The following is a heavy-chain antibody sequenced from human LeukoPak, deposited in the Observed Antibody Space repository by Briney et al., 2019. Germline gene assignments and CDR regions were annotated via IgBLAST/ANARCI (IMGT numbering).Heavy chain of an antibody. V-gene: IGHV3-7*03. Sequence: GGSLRLSCTASGFTFSNFWMGWVRQAPGKGLEWVANIKQDETEKFYLGSVKGRFTISRDNAKNMLYLLMNSLRAEDTAMYHCARQTGESTNFDNWGQGTLVTVSS. D-gene: IGHD2-2*01. CDR3: ARQTGESTNFDN. J-gene: IGHJ4*02. CDR1: GFTFSNFW. CDR2: IKQDETEK.